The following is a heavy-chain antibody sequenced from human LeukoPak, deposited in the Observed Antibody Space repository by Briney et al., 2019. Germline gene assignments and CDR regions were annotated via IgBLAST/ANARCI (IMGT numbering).Heavy chain of an antibody. CDR2: VYHTGAT. Sequence: SETLSLTCTVSGYSISSGYYWGWIRQPPGKGLEWIGSVYHTGATYYNPSLESRVTISLDTSKNQFSLTLASVTAADTAVYYCARILGTGTYPLFDYWGQGILVTVSS. CDR3: ARILGTGTYPLFDY. D-gene: IGHD3-10*01. J-gene: IGHJ4*02. V-gene: IGHV4-38-2*02. CDR1: GYSISSGYY.